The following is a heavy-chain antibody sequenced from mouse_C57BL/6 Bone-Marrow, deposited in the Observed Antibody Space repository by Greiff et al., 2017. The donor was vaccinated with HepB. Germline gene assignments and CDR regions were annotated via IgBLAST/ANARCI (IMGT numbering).Heavy chain of an antibody. D-gene: IGHD2-2*01. CDR1: GYTFTSYW. CDR2: IDPSDSYT. CDR3: ARKGVTTDFDY. V-gene: IGHV1-50*01. J-gene: IGHJ2*01. Sequence: VQLQQPGAELVKPGASVKLSCKASGYTFTSYWMQWVKQRPGQGLEWIGEIDPSDSYTNYNQKFKGKATLTVDTSSSTAYMQLSSLTSEDSAVYYCARKGVTTDFDYGGQGTTLTVSS.